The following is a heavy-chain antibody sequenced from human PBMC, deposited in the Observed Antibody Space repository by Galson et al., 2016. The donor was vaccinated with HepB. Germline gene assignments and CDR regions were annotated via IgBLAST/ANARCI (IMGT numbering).Heavy chain of an antibody. J-gene: IGHJ5*02. Sequence: ETLSLTCSVSGASINTYYWTWVRQSPAKGLEWIGYVYYSGDTNYNASLRSRVPISIDTSKKHFSLNLSSVTAADTNVYYSERMKTRKDSFDPWGPGTLVTVSS. CDR2: VYYSGDT. CDR3: ERMKTRKDSFDP. CDR1: GASINTYY. D-gene: IGHD1-14*01. V-gene: IGHV4-59*01.